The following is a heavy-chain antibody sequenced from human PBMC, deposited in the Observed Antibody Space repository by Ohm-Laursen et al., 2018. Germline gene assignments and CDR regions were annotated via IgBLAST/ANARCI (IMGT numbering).Heavy chain of an antibody. V-gene: IGHV4-59*12. J-gene: IGHJ4*02. CDR2: ISNSGNT. CDR1: GDSINSSY. D-gene: IGHD3-9*01. CDR3: ATSPHDIMSSKDY. Sequence: SETLSLTCTVSGDSINSSYWSWIRQPPGKGLEWIGFISNSGNTNYNPSLKSRVTISVDTSKNQISLKLGSVTAVDTAVYYCATSPHDIMSSKDYWGQGTLVTVSS.